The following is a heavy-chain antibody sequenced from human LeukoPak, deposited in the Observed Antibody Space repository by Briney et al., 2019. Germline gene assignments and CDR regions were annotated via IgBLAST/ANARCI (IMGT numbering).Heavy chain of an antibody. J-gene: IGHJ4*02. D-gene: IGHD1-26*01. CDR2: ISYDGSNK. CDR1: GFTFSSYA. Sequence: GGSLRLSCAASGFTFSSYAMHWVRQAPGKGLEWVAVISYDGSNKYYADSVKGRFTISRDNSKNTLYLQMNSLRAEDTAVYYCAKNGNNQGGNDYWGQGTLVTVSS. CDR3: AKNGNNQGGNDY. V-gene: IGHV3-30-3*02.